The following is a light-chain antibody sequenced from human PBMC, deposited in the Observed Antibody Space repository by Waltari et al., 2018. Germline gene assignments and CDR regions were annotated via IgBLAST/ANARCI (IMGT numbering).Light chain of an antibody. J-gene: IGKJ4*01. CDR3: QQRSNWPPLT. CDR1: KSVSSH. V-gene: IGKV3-11*01. Sequence: EVVLTQSPATLSLSPGERATPSCRASKSVSSHLAWYHQKPVQAPRILIYDASNRATGIPPRFSGSGSGTDFTLTISSLEPEDSAVYYCQQRSNWPPLTFGGGTKVEIK. CDR2: DAS.